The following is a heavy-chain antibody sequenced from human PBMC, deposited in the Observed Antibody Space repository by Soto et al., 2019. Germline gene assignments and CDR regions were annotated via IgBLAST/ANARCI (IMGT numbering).Heavy chain of an antibody. CDR3: ARQRGSSSSPYYYYGMDV. D-gene: IGHD6-6*01. CDR1: GYNFTSYW. CDR2: IYPGDSDT. J-gene: IGHJ6*02. V-gene: IGHV5-51*01. Sequence: PGESLKISCKGSGYNFTSYWIGWVRQMPGKGLEWMGIIYPGDSDTRYSPSFQGQVTISADKSISTAYLQWSSLKASDTAMYYCARQRGSSSSPYYYYGMDVWGQGTTVTVSS.